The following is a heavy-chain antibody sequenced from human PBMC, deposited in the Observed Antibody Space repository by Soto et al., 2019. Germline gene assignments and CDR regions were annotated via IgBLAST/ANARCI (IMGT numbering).Heavy chain of an antibody. V-gene: IGHV3-11*06. D-gene: IGHD2-21*02. CDR2: SSNSGSFT. CDR3: VRSSDSYNVLDY. J-gene: IGHJ4*02. CDR1: GFTFSDHY. Sequence: PGGYLRLSCAASGFTFSDHYMSWIRQAPGKGLEWIGYSSNSGSFTRYSDSVKGRFSISRDNAKNSLYLQINSLRGDDTAIYYYVRSSDSYNVLDYGGQGTPVTVSS.